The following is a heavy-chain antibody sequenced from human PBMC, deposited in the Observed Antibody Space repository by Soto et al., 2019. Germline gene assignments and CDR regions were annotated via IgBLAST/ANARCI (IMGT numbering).Heavy chain of an antibody. CDR1: GYTFTSYG. J-gene: IGHJ6*02. V-gene: IGHV1-18*01. CDR3: ARKYSSSSDYYYGMDV. Sequence: ASVKVSCKASGYTFTSYGISWVLQAPGQGLEWMGWISAYNGNTNYAQKLQGRVTMTTDTSTSTAYMELRSLRSDDTAVYYCARKYSSSSDYYYGMDVWGQGTTVTVSS. CDR2: ISAYNGNT. D-gene: IGHD6-6*01.